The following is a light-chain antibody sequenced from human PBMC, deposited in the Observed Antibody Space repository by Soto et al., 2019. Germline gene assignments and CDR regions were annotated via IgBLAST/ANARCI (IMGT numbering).Light chain of an antibody. CDR1: QSIRTY. CDR2: GAY. J-gene: IGKJ1*01. CDR3: QQSFGAPRT. V-gene: IGKV1-39*01. Sequence: DIQMTQSPSSLSASLGDRVTVTCRASQSIRTYLNWFQQRPGKAPKLLIYGAYTLQDGVPSRFSGSGSETEFTLTISSLQPEDFATYYCQQSFGAPRTFGQGTRVDIK.